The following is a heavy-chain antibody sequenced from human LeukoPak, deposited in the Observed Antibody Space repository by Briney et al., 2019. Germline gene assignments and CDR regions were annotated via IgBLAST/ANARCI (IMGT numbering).Heavy chain of an antibody. D-gene: IGHD1-7*01. CDR3: AKDLGTGTTWGYYYYYYGMDV. CDR2: ISGSGGST. V-gene: IGHV3-23*01. Sequence: GGSLRLSGAASGFTFSSYAMSWVRQAPGKGLEWVSAISGSGGSTYYADSVKGRFTISRDNSKNTLYLQMNSLRAEDTAVYYCAKDLGTGTTWGYYYYYYGMDVWGQGTTVTVSS. CDR1: GFTFSSYA. J-gene: IGHJ6*02.